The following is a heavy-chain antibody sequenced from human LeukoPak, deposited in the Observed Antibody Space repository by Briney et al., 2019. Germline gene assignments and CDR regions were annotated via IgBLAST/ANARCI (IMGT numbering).Heavy chain of an antibody. CDR3: ARGREGMVAATLVFDY. CDR2: IWYGGSNK. Sequence: GGSLKLSCEASGFTFSSYCMHWVRQAPGKGLEWVAVIWYGGSNKYYVDSVKGRFTISRDNSKNTLYLQMNSLRAEDTAVYYCARGREGMVAATLVFDYWGQGTLVTVSS. CDR1: GFTFSSYC. J-gene: IGHJ4*02. D-gene: IGHD2-15*01. V-gene: IGHV3-33*01.